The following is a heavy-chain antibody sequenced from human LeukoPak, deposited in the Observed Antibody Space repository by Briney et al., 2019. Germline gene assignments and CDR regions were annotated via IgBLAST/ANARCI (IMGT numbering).Heavy chain of an antibody. CDR3: ARAMTTVTLLIDY. J-gene: IGHJ4*02. CDR1: GFTFSSYA. V-gene: IGHV3-30-3*01. Sequence: GGSLRLSCAASGFTFSSYAMHWVRQAPGKGLEWVAVISYDGSNKYYADSVKGRFTISRDNSKNTLYLQMNSLRAEDTAAYYCARAMTTVTLLIDYWGQGTLVTVSS. CDR2: ISYDGSNK. D-gene: IGHD4-17*01.